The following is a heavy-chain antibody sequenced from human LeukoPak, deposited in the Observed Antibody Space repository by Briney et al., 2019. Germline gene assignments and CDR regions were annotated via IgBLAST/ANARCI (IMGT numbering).Heavy chain of an antibody. V-gene: IGHV1-8*01. CDR2: VNPNSGNT. J-gene: IGHJ6*03. CDR3: ARARFRPPSAARRVAYMDV. CDR1: GYTFTSYD. D-gene: IGHD6-6*01. Sequence: GASVKVSCKASGYTFTSYDINWVRQATGQGLEWMGWVNPNSGNTGYAQKFQGRVTITRNTSISTAYMELSSLRSEDTAVYHCARARFRPPSAARRVAYMDVWGKGTTVTVSS.